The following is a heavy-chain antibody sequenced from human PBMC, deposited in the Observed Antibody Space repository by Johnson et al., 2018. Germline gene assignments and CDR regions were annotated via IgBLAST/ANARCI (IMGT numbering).Heavy chain of an antibody. CDR3: AKTSRYGGNSGAFDI. Sequence: EVQLVETGGGLVEPGGSLRLSCAASGFTFSSYGMSWVRQAPGKGLEWVSGLSWNSGSIGYADSVKGRFTISRDNAKNSLYLQMNSLRAEDTALYYGAKTSRYGGNSGAFDIWGQGTMVTVSS. CDR1: GFTFSSYG. D-gene: IGHD4-23*01. V-gene: IGHV3-9*01. J-gene: IGHJ3*02. CDR2: LSWNSGSI.